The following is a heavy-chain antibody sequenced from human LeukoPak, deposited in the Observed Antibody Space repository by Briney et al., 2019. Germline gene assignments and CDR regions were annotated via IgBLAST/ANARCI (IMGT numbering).Heavy chain of an antibody. V-gene: IGHV1-69*06. CDR2: IIPIFGTA. Sequence: GASVKVSCKASGGTFSSYAISWVRQAPGQGLEWMGGIIPIFGTANYAQKFQGRVTITADKSTSTAYMELSSLRSEDTAVYYCAREGYCSSTSCPRRSRYFDYWGQGTLVTVSP. J-gene: IGHJ4*02. CDR1: GGTFSSYA. D-gene: IGHD2-2*01. CDR3: AREGYCSSTSCPRRSRYFDY.